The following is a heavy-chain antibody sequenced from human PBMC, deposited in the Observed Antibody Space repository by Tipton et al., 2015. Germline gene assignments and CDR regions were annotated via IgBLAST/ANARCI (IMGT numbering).Heavy chain of an antibody. J-gene: IGHJ6*02. Sequence: SLRLSCAASGFTFSRYWMSWVRQTPGKGLQWVGQIKNDGSSKYYLDSMESRFSISRDNAKNSLYLQMNTLRAEDTGVYYCARDVTGGYYDVWGQGTPVTVS. CDR3: ARDVTGGYYDV. CDR2: IKNDGSSK. CDR1: GFTFSRYW. V-gene: IGHV3-7*01. D-gene: IGHD3-10*01.